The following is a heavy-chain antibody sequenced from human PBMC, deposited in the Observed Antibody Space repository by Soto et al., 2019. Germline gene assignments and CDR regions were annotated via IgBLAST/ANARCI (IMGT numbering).Heavy chain of an antibody. J-gene: IGHJ5*02. D-gene: IGHD3-22*01. V-gene: IGHV3-23*01. Sequence: GGSLRLSCAASGFTFSSYAMSWVRQAPGKGLEWVSAISGSGGSTYYADSVKGRFTISRDNSKNTLYLQMNSLRAEDTAVYYCAKGPYYYDSSGYYYNWFDPWGQGTLVTAPQ. CDR3: AKGPYYYDSSGYYYNWFDP. CDR1: GFTFSSYA. CDR2: ISGSGGST.